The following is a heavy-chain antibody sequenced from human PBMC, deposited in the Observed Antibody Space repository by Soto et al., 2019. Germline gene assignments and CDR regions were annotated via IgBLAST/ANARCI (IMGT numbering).Heavy chain of an antibody. V-gene: IGHV3-23*01. Sequence: VQLLESGGGFIQPGGSLRLSCSASGFSISDYAMSWVRQAPGEGLEWVSSISDSGTRTFYADSVKGRFAISRDTSKNTVYMQMNNLRAEDTALYYCAKDGIRKDDYWGQGTVVTVSS. CDR2: ISDSGTRT. CDR1: GFSISDYA. J-gene: IGHJ4*02. CDR3: AKDGIRKDDY.